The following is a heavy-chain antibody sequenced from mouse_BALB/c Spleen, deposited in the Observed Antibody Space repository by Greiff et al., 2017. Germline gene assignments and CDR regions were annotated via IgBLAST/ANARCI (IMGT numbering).Heavy chain of an antibody. J-gene: IGHJ4*01. CDR1: GFTFSDYG. D-gene: IGHD3-1*01. V-gene: IGHV5-15*02. Sequence: EVKLVESGGGLVQPGGSRKLSCAASGFTFSDYGMAWVRQAPGKGPEWVAFISNLAYSIYYADTVTGRFTISRENAKNTLYLERSSLRSEDTAMYYCARGGNSGSLYAMDYWGQGTSVTVSS. CDR3: ARGGNSGSLYAMDY. CDR2: ISNLAYSI.